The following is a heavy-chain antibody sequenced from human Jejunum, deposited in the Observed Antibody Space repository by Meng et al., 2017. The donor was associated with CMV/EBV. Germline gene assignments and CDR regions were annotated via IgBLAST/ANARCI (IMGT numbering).Heavy chain of an antibody. Sequence: YWMDWVRQATGKGLVWVSLINSAGSNTSYADSVKGRFTISRDNAKNTLYLQMSSLRAEDTAVYYCARATYDYGSGTNYYYYGMDVWGQGTTVTVSS. D-gene: IGHD3-10*01. V-gene: IGHV3-74*01. CDR1: YW. CDR2: INSAGSNT. J-gene: IGHJ6*02. CDR3: ARATYDYGSGTNYYYYGMDV.